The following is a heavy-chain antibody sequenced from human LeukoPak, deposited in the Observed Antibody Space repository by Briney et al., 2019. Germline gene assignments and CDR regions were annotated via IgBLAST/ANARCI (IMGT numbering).Heavy chain of an antibody. Sequence: PSETLSLTCTVSGGSISSSSYYWGWIRQPPGKGLEWVGSIYYSGSTYYNPSLKSRVTISVDTSKNQFSLKLGSVTAADTAVYYCATPGGYYDSSGYFKDYWGQGTLVTVSS. CDR2: IYYSGST. V-gene: IGHV4-39*01. J-gene: IGHJ4*02. D-gene: IGHD3-22*01. CDR3: ATPGGYYDSSGYFKDY. CDR1: GGSISSSSYY.